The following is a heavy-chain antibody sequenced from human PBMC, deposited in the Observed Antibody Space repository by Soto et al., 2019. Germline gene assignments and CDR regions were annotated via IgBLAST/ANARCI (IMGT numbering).Heavy chain of an antibody. CDR1: GFTFSSYW. J-gene: IGHJ6*02. CDR3: ASLGPHTVYGSGSYWPHYYGMDV. CDR2: INSDGSST. D-gene: IGHD3-10*01. Sequence: PGGSLRLSCAASGFTFSSYWMHWVRQAPGKGLVWVSRINSDGSSTSYADSVKGRFTISRDNAKNTLYLQMNSLRAEDTAVYYCASLGPHTVYGSGSYWPHYYGMDVWGQGTTVT. V-gene: IGHV3-74*01.